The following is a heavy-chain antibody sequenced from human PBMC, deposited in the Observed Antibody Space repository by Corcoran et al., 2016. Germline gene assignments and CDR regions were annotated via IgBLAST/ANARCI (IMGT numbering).Heavy chain of an antibody. CDR3: ARLPNPDSSSPKPSDD. CDR1: GYPFSNYY. Sequence: QVQLVQSGAEVKKPGASVKVSCKASGYPFSNYYMHWVRQAPGQGLEWMGIINPSDGSTRYAQKFQGRVTMTSDTSTITVYMELSSLRSEDTAVYYCARLPNPDSSSPKPSDDWGQGTLVTVSS. CDR2: INPSDGST. D-gene: IGHD6-6*01. J-gene: IGHJ4*02. V-gene: IGHV1-46*01.